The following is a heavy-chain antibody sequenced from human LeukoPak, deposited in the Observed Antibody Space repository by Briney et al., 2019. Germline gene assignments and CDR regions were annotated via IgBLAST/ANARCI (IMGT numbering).Heavy chain of an antibody. Sequence: PGGSLRLSCAASGFIFSSYAMTWVRQAPGQGLEWVSGIISGGSTYYADSVKGRFTISRDNSKNTLYVQMNSLRAEDTAVYYCAKSVSSGSYYNNDYWGRGTLVTVSS. CDR1: GFIFSSYA. J-gene: IGHJ4*02. D-gene: IGHD3-10*01. CDR3: AKSVSSGSYYNNDY. V-gene: IGHV3-23*01. CDR2: IISGGST.